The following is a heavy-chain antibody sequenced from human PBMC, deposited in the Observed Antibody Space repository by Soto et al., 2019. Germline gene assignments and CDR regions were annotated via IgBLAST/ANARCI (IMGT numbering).Heavy chain of an antibody. D-gene: IGHD4-17*01. Sequence: QVQLVQSGAEVKKPGSSVKVSCKASGGSLSNYGISWVRQAPGQGLEWMGGIIPVFGTANYAQKFRGRVTITADESTRIVYMDVTSLRSEDTAVYYCARGDATKIVVTTYYGMDVWGQGTTVTVSS. CDR2: IIPVFGTA. CDR1: GGSLSNYG. J-gene: IGHJ6*02. CDR3: ARGDATKIVVTTYYGMDV. V-gene: IGHV1-69*12.